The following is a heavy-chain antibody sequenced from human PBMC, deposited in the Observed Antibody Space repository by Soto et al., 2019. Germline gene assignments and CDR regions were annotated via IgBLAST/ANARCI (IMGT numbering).Heavy chain of an antibody. V-gene: IGHV1-2*04. CDR2: INPNSGGT. J-gene: IGHJ4*02. Sequence: QVQLVQSGAEVKKPGASVKVSCKASGYTFTGYYMRWVRQAPGQGLEWMGWINPNSGGTNYAQKFQGWVTMTRDTSISTAYMELSRLRSDDTAVYYCARALWCSGGSCYSFDYWGQGTLVTVSS. D-gene: IGHD2-15*01. CDR1: GYTFTGYY. CDR3: ARALWCSGGSCYSFDY.